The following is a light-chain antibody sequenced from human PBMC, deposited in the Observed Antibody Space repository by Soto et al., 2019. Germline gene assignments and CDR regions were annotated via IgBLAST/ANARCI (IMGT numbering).Light chain of an antibody. Sequence: QPVLTQPPSVSGAPGQRVTISCTGSSSNIGAGYDVHWYQQLPGTAPKLLISGNSNRPSGVPDRFSGSKSGTSASLAITGLQAEDEADYYCQSYDSSLSGWVFGGRTKLTVL. V-gene: IGLV1-40*01. J-gene: IGLJ3*02. CDR3: QSYDSSLSGWV. CDR2: GNS. CDR1: SSNIGAGYD.